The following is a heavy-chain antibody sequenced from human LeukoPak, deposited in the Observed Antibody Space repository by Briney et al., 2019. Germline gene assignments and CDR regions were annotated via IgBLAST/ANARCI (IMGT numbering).Heavy chain of an antibody. V-gene: IGHV4-34*01. Sequence: SETLSLTCAVYGGSFSGYYWSWIRQPPGKGLEWIGEINHSGSTNYNPSLKSRVTISVDTSKNQFSLKLSSVTAADTAVYYCARGPRSGDSSGYYYVNYWGQGTLVTVSS. D-gene: IGHD3-22*01. CDR1: GGSFSGYY. J-gene: IGHJ4*02. CDR3: ARGPRSGDSSGYYYVNY. CDR2: INHSGST.